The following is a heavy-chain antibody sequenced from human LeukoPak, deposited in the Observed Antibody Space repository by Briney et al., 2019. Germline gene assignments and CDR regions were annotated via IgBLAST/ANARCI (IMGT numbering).Heavy chain of an antibody. D-gene: IGHD4-17*01. V-gene: IGHV3-30*02. CDR3: VKDPYSGDFAEYFQS. Sequence: TGGSLRLSCVASGFIFRSYGMHWVRQALGSGLEWVAFIRYEGDKEDYVDSVKGRFTISRDNAKNMVYLQLDSLRVDDTAVYYCVKDPYSGDFAEYFQSWGQGTLVSVSS. J-gene: IGHJ1*01. CDR2: IRYEGDKE. CDR1: GFIFRSYG.